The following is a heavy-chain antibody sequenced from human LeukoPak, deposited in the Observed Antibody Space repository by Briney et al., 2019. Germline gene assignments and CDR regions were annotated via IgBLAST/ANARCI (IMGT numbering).Heavy chain of an antibody. Sequence: GASVKVSCKTSGGTFNNSAISWVRQAPGQGLEWLGGIMPLFGTAGYAQKFQGRVTITKEESTRTVYLELTSLTSDDTAVYYCARDVHGDFGSGWFDPWGQGTLVSVSS. J-gene: IGHJ5*02. D-gene: IGHD2-21*02. CDR3: ARDVHGDFGSGWFDP. CDR1: GGTFNNSA. V-gene: IGHV1-69*05. CDR2: IMPLFGTA.